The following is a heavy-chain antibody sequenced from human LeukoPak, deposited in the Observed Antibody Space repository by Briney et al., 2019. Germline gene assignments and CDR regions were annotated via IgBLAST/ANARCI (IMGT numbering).Heavy chain of an antibody. D-gene: IGHD4/OR15-4a*01. CDR2: IYYSGST. J-gene: IGHJ5*02. CDR3: ANYGATTAGFDP. Sequence: SETLSLTCTVSGGSISSSSYYWGWIRQPPGKGLEWIGSIYYSGSTYYNPSLKSRVTISVDTSKNQFSLKLSSVTAADTAVYYCANYGATTAGFDPWGQGTLVTVSS. V-gene: IGHV4-39*01. CDR1: GGSISSSSYY.